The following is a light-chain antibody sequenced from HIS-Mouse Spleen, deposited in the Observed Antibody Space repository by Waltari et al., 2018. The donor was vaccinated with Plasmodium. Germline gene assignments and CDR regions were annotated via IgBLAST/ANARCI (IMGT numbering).Light chain of an antibody. J-gene: IGLJ2*01. Sequence: QTVVTQEPSFSVSPGGTVTLTCGLSSGSVSTSYYPSWYQQTPGQAPRTLIYSTNTRSACVPDRFSGYILGNKAALTITGAQADDESDYYCVLYMGSGIWVFGGGTKLTVL. CDR2: STN. CDR3: VLYMGSGIWV. CDR1: SGSVSTSYY. V-gene: IGLV8-61*01.